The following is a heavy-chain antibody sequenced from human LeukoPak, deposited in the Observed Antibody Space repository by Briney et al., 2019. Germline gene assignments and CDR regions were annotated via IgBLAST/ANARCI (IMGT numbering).Heavy chain of an antibody. CDR2: IYYSGST. D-gene: IGHD4-23*01. CDR3: ARGGTAVIAPYAFDI. Sequence: SETLSPTCTVSGGSISSYYWSWIRQPPGKGLEWIGYIYYSGSTNCNPSVKSRVAMPVDTSKKQFSLKLSSLTAADTAVYYCARGGTAVIAPYAFDIWGQGTMVTVSS. J-gene: IGHJ3*02. CDR1: GGSISSYY. V-gene: IGHV4-59*01.